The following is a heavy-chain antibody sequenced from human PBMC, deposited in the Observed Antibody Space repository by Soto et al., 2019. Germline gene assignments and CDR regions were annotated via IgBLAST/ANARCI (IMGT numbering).Heavy chain of an antibody. CDR1: GFTFSSYG. CDR3: ARDQRRGVAGLLNFDF. D-gene: IGHD6-19*01. Sequence: QVQQVESGGGVVQPGRSLRLSCAASGFTFSSYGTHWVRQAPGKGLEWVAVIWYDGSNKYYADSVKGRFTISRDNSKNMLYLQMNSLRAEDTAVYYCARDQRRGVAGLLNFDFWGQRTLVTVSS. J-gene: IGHJ4*02. V-gene: IGHV3-33*01. CDR2: IWYDGSNK.